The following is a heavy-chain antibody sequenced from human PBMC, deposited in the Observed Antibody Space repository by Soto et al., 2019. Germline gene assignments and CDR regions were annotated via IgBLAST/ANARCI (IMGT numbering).Heavy chain of an antibody. V-gene: IGHV1-3*01. CDR2: INAGNGNT. J-gene: IGHJ5*02. CDR1: GSTFPSSA. Sequence: ASVKVSCKASGSTFPSSAMHLVRQAPGQRLEWMGWINAGNGNTKYSQKFQGRVTITRDTSASTAYMELSSLRSEDTAVDYCEREKTVGHRGGFAPWGQRTLGT. CDR3: EREKTVGHRGGFAP. D-gene: IGHD1-26*01.